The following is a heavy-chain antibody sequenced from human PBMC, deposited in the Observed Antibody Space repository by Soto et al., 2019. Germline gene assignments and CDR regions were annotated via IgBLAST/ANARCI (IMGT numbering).Heavy chain of an antibody. CDR3: ARESEDLTSIFDY. Sequence: GGSLRLSCAASGFTFTRFSMNWVRQVPGKGLEWVSSISSTTNYIYYGDSMKGRFTISRDNAKNSLYLEMNSLRAEDTAVYYCARESEDLTSIFDYWGQGTLVTVSS. CDR2: ISSTTNYI. J-gene: IGHJ4*02. V-gene: IGHV3-21*06. CDR1: GFTFTRFS.